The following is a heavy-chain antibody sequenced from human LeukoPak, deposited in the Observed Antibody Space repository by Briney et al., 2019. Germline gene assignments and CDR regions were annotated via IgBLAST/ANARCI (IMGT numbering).Heavy chain of an antibody. Sequence: KPSETLSLTCAVYCGSFSGYYWSWVRQPPRKGLELVGEVKHSRGTNYNPPLQSRATISVDTSKNQYSLKLSSVTAADTAVYYCARGRISYDILTGYLGCKWFDPWGQGTLVTVSS. CDR1: CGSFSGYY. CDR2: VKHSRGT. J-gene: IGHJ5*02. V-gene: IGHV4-34*01. D-gene: IGHD3-9*01. CDR3: ARGRISYDILTGYLGCKWFDP.